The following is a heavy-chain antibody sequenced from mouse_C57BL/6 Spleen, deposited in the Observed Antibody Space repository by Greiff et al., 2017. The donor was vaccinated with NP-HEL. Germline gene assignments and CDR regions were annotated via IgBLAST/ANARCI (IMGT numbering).Heavy chain of an antibody. CDR3: ARSNPLLLRWFAY. V-gene: IGHV1-69*01. J-gene: IGHJ3*01. CDR1: GYTFTSYW. CDR2: IDPSDSYT. Sequence: QVQLQQSGAELVMPGASVKLSCKASGYTFTSYWMHWVKQRPGQGLEWIGEIDPSDSYTNYNQKFKGKSTLTVDKSSSTAYMQLSSLTSEDSAVYYCARSNPLLLRWFAYWGQGTLVTVSA. D-gene: IGHD1-1*01.